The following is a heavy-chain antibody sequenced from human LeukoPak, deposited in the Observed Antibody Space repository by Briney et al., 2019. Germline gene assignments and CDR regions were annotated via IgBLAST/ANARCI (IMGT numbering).Heavy chain of an antibody. Sequence: PSETLSLTCTVSGGSISSHYWSWIRQPPGKGLEWIGSIYYSGSTYYNPSLKSRVTISVDTSKNQFSLKLSSVTAADTAVYYCARDRSRRFRFDYWGQGTLVTVSS. V-gene: IGHV4-59*11. CDR1: GGSISSHY. CDR2: IYYSGST. CDR3: ARDRSRRFRFDY. D-gene: IGHD3-10*01. J-gene: IGHJ4*02.